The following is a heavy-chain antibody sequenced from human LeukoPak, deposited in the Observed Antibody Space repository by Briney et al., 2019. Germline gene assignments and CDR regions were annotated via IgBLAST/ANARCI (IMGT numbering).Heavy chain of an antibody. CDR1: GGSFSGYY. J-gene: IGHJ4*02. Sequence: SETLSLTCAVYGGSFSGYYWSWIRQPPGKGLEWIGEINHSGSTNYNPSLKSRVTISVDTSKNQFSLKLSSVTAADTAVYYCARGFSWESAYCGGDCYSPFDYWGQGTLVTVPS. CDR2: INHSGST. CDR3: ARGFSWESAYCGGDCYSPFDY. V-gene: IGHV4-34*01. D-gene: IGHD2-21*02.